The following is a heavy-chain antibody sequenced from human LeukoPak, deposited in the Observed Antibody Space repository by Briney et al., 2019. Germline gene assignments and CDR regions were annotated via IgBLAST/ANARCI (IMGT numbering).Heavy chain of an antibody. CDR3: ARDWNVDPSAFDI. CDR1: GGTFSSYA. J-gene: IGHJ3*02. D-gene: IGHD1-1*01. Sequence: SVKVSCKASGGTFSSYAIGWVRQAPGQGLEWMGGIIPIFGTANYAQKFQGRVTITTDESTSTAYMELSSLRSEDTAVYYCARDWNVDPSAFDIWGQGTMVTVSS. CDR2: IIPIFGTA. V-gene: IGHV1-69*05.